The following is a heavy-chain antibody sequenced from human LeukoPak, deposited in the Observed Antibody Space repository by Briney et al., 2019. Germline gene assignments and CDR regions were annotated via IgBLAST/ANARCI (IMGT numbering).Heavy chain of an antibody. J-gene: IGHJ6*03. CDR3: ARDLEDYGDYKAVDYYYYYYMDV. CDR1: GYTFTGYY. Sequence: VASVKVSCKASGYTFTGYYMHWVRQAPGQGLEWMGRINPNSSGTNYAQKFQGRVTMTRDTSISTAYMELSRLRSDDTAVYYCARDLEDYGDYKAVDYYYYYYMDVWGKGTTVTVSS. V-gene: IGHV1-2*06. D-gene: IGHD4-17*01. CDR2: INPNSSGT.